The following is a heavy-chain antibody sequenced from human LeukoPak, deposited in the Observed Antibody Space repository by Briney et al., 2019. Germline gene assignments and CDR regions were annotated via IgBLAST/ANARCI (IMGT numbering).Heavy chain of an antibody. Sequence: GGSLRLPCAASGFTFSSYGMHWVRQAPGKGLEWVAVISYDGSNKYYADSVKGRFTISRDNSKNTLYLQMNSLRAEDTAVYYCAKDLYDFWSGYGSNFDYWGQGTLVTVSS. CDR3: AKDLYDFWSGYGSNFDY. V-gene: IGHV3-30*18. D-gene: IGHD3-3*01. CDR2: ISYDGSNK. J-gene: IGHJ4*02. CDR1: GFTFSSYG.